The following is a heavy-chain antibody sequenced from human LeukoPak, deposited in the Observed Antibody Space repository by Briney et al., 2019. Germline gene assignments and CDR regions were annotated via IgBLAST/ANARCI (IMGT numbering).Heavy chain of an antibody. D-gene: IGHD6-13*01. CDR1: GYTFTKYW. V-gene: IGHV5-51*01. CDR3: ARQVGAAAHDAFDI. Sequence: GESLKISCRVSGYTFTKYWIGWVRQMPGKGLEWMGIIYPGDSDTRYSPSFEGQVTISADKSINTAYLQWSSLKASDTAMYYCARQVGAAAHDAFDIWGQGTVVTVSS. J-gene: IGHJ3*02. CDR2: IYPGDSDT.